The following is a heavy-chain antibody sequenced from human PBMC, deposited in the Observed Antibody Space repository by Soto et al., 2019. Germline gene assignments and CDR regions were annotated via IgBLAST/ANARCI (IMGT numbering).Heavy chain of an antibody. CDR3: ARKLEMAANYYYYYGMDV. J-gene: IGHJ6*02. Sequence: QVQLVQSGSEVKKPGSSVKVSCKASVGTFSSYAISWVRQAPGQGLEWMGGIIPIFGTANYAQKFQGRVTITADESTSTAYMELSSLRSEDTAVYYCARKLEMAANYYYYYGMDVWGQWTTVTVSS. D-gene: IGHD3-3*01. V-gene: IGHV1-69*01. CDR2: IIPIFGTA. CDR1: VGTFSSYA.